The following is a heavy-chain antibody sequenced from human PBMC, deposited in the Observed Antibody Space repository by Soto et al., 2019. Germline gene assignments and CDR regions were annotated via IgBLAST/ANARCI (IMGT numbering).Heavy chain of an antibody. J-gene: IGHJ4*02. CDR2: IDPSDSYT. CDR1: GYSFTSYW. Sequence: ESLKISCKGSGYSFTSYWISWVRQMPGKGLEWMGRIDPSDSYTNHSPSFQGHVTISADKSISTAYLQWSSLKASDTAMYYCTRHSLIMASPFDYWGQGTLVTVSS. CDR3: TRHSLIMASPFDY. D-gene: IGHD2-8*01. V-gene: IGHV5-10-1*01.